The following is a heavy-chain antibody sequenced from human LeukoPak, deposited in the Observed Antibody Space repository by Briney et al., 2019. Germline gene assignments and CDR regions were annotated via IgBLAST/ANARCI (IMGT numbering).Heavy chain of an antibody. D-gene: IGHD3-22*01. CDR3: ASSASVTMTDGY. J-gene: IGHJ4*02. CDR1: GFTFSSYA. Sequence: GGSLRLSCAASGFTFSSYAMSWVRQAPGMGLEWVSAISGSGGSTYYADSVKGPFTISRDNSKNTLYLQMNSLRAEDTAVYYCASSASVTMTDGYWGQGTLVTVSS. V-gene: IGHV3-23*01. CDR2: ISGSGGST.